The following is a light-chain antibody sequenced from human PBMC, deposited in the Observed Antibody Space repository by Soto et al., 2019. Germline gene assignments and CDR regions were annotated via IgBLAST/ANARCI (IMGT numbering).Light chain of an antibody. V-gene: IGKV1-39*01. CDR1: QSISSH. J-gene: IGKJ2*01. CDR3: QHSYITPRYT. CDR2: ASY. Sequence: DIQITQSPSSLSASVGDRVTITCRASQSISSHLNWYQHKPGRPPRLLIFASYILEGGVPSRFSGSGSDTYFTLTIDSLTPADVAAYYCQHSYITPRYTFGQGTKVEI.